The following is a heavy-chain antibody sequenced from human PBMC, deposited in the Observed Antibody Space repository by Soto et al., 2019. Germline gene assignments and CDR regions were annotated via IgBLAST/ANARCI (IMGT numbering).Heavy chain of an antibody. CDR2: ISSNGGST. V-gene: IGHV3-64*01. CDR3: ARETSNYYYYYMDV. J-gene: IGHJ6*03. CDR1: GFTFSSYA. Sequence: EVQLVESGGGLVQPGGSLRLSCAASGFTFSSYAMHWVRQAPGKGLEYVSAISSNGGSTYYANSVKGRFTISRDNSKNTLYLQMGSLRAEDMAVYYCARETSNYYYYYMDVWGKGTTVTVSS.